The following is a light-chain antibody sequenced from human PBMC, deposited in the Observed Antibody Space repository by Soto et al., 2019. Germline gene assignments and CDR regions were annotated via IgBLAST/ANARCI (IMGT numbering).Light chain of an antibody. CDR2: EVT. CDR1: SSDVGVYNY. J-gene: IGLJ1*01. Sequence: QSALTQPASVSGSPGQSITISCTGTSSDVGVYNYVSWYQQHPGKAPKLVIYEVTNRPSGVSNRFSGSKSGNTASLTISGLQAEDEADYYCSSYTTTGTQVFGTGTKLTV. V-gene: IGLV2-14*01. CDR3: SSYTTTGTQV.